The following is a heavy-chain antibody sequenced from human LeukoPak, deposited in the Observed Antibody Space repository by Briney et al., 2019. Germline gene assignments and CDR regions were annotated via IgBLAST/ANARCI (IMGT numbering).Heavy chain of an antibody. D-gene: IGHD2-15*01. CDR3: ARHVADP. J-gene: IGHJ5*02. CDR1: GGSFSSYY. Sequence: SETLSLTCAVYGGSFSSYYWTWIRQPPGKGLEWIGEINHSGSTNYNPSLKSRVTISVDTSKDQFSLKLSSVTAADTAVYYCARHVADPWGQGTLVTVSS. CDR2: INHSGST. V-gene: IGHV4-34*01.